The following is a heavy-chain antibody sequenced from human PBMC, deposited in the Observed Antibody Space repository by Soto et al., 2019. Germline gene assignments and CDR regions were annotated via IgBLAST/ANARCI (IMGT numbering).Heavy chain of an antibody. CDR2: IIPIFGTA. CDR3: ERVIKQLVPAAAEYFQH. V-gene: IGHV1-69*01. Sequence: QVQLVQSGAEVKKPGSSVKVSCKAYGGTFSSYAISWVRQAPGQGLEWMGGIIPIFGTANYAQKFQGRVTITADESTSTADIELSSLRSEDPAVYYRERVIKQLVPAAAEYFQHWGQGNLVNGSS. CDR1: GGTFSSYA. D-gene: IGHD6-6*01. J-gene: IGHJ1*01.